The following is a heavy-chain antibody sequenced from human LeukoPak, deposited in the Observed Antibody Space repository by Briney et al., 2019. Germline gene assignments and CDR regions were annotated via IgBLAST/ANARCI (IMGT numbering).Heavy chain of an antibody. CDR2: ISAYNGNT. J-gene: IGHJ4*02. Sequence: ASVKVSCKASGYTFTSYGIGWVRQAPGQGLEWMGWISAYNGNTNYAQKLQGRVTMTTDTSTSTAYMELRSLRSDDTAVYYCARPAYYYDSSGYDYWGQGTLVTVSS. D-gene: IGHD3-22*01. V-gene: IGHV1-18*01. CDR3: ARPAYYYDSSGYDY. CDR1: GYTFTSYG.